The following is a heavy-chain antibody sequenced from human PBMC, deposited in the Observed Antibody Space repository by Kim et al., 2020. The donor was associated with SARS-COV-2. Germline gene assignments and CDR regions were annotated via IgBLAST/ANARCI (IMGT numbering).Heavy chain of an antibody. CDR2: MNPNSGNT. Sequence: ASVKVSCKASGYTFTSYDINWVRQATGQGLEWMGWMNPNSGNTGYAQKFQGRVTMTRNTSISTAYMELSSLRSEDTAVYYCARGGRSSWRRIYYYYGMDVWGQGTTVTVSS. D-gene: IGHD6-13*01. J-gene: IGHJ6*02. CDR1: GYTFTSYD. V-gene: IGHV1-8*01. CDR3: ARGGRSSWRRIYYYYGMDV.